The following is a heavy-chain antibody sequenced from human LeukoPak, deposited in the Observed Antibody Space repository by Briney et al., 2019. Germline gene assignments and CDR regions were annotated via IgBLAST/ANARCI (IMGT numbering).Heavy chain of an antibody. CDR2: IYYSGST. J-gene: IGHJ4*02. CDR1: GGSISSYY. V-gene: IGHV4-59*01. D-gene: IGHD6-13*01. CDR3: ARDLGYRSSWSPFGY. Sequence: PSETLSLTCTVSGGSISSYYWSWIRQCSGKGLEWIGYIYYSGSTDYNPSLKSRVTMSVDTSKNQLSLKLRSVTAADTAVYYCARDLGYRSSWSPFGYWGQGTLVTVSS.